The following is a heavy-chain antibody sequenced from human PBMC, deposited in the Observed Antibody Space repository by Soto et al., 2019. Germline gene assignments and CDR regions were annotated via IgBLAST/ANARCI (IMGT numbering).Heavy chain of an antibody. D-gene: IGHD3-10*01. CDR3: ARAGGDYYGSGSYYYFDY. Sequence: QVPLVQSGAEVKKPGSSVKVSCKASGGTFSSYAISWVRQAPGQGLEWMGGIIPIFGTANYAQKFQGRVTITADKSTSTAYMELSSLRSEDTAVYYCARAGGDYYGSGSYYYFDYWGQGALVTVSS. CDR2: IIPIFGTA. J-gene: IGHJ4*02. V-gene: IGHV1-69*06. CDR1: GGTFSSYA.